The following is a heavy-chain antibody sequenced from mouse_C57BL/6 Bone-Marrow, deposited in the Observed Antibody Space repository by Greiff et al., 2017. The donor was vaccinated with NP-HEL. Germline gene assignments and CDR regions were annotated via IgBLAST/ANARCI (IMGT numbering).Heavy chain of an antibody. CDR3: ARDITTVVDY. Sequence: QVQLQQSGPELVKPGASVKISCKASGYAFSSSWMNWVKQRPGKGLEWIGRIYPGDGDTNYNGKFKGKATLTADKSSSTAYMQLSSLTSEDSAVYFCARDITTVVDYWGQGTTLTVSS. CDR1: GYAFSSSW. J-gene: IGHJ2*01. CDR2: IYPGDGDT. D-gene: IGHD1-1*01. V-gene: IGHV1-82*01.